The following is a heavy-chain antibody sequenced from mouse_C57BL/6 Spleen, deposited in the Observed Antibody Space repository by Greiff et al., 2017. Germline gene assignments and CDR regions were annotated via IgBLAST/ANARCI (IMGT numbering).Heavy chain of an antibody. J-gene: IGHJ4*01. V-gene: IGHV1-50*01. CDR3: ARLLDYAMDY. CDR1: GYTFTSYW. CDR2: IDPADSYT. Sequence: QVQLQQPGAELVKPGASVKLSCKASGYTFTSYWMQWVKQRPGQGLEWIGEIDPADSYTNYNQKFKGKATLTVDTSSSTASMQLCSLTSEDSAVYYCARLLDYAMDYWGQGTSVTVSS.